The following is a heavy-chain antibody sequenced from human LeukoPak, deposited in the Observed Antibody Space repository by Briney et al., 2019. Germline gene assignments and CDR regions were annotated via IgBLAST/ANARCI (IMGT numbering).Heavy chain of an antibody. CDR2: ITGSGGST. CDR1: RLTFSSYA. CDR3: AKFSGSSSWSPYGMDV. D-gene: IGHD6-13*01. V-gene: IGHV3-23*01. J-gene: IGHJ6*02. Sequence: QTGGSLRLSCAASRLTFSSYAMSWVRQAPGTGLEWVSVITGSGGSTYYADSVKGRFTISRDNSKNTLYLQMSSLRAEDSAVYYCAKFSGSSSWSPYGMDVWGQGTTVTVSS.